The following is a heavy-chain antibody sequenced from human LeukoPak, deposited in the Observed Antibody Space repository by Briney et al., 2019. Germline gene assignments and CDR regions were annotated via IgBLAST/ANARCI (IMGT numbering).Heavy chain of an antibody. CDR2: INPNSGGT. CDR1: GYTFTGYY. V-gene: IGHV1-2*02. D-gene: IGHD6-19*01. CDR3: ARVYYSSGWSN. Sequence: ASVKVSCKASGYTFTGYYMHWVRQAPGQGLEWMGWINPNSGGTNYAQKFQGRVTITADKSTSTAYMELSSLRSEDTAVYYCARVYYSSGWSNWGQGTLVTVSS. J-gene: IGHJ4*02.